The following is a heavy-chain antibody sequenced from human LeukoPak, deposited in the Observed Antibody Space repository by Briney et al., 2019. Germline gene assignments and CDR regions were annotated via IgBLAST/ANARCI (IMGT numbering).Heavy chain of an antibody. Sequence: PGGSLRLSCVASLFTHSRYVLRALGQAPGKGLEWVAVIWYDGSNKYYADSVKGRFTISRDNSNNTLYLQMNSLSAEVSDCDYLGRDGAGNSGYTHYWYFDLWGRGTLVTVSS. CDR1: LFTHSRYV. CDR3: GRDGAGNSGYTHYWYFDL. V-gene: IGHV3-33*08. CDR2: IWYDGSNK. J-gene: IGHJ2*01. D-gene: IGHD5-12*01.